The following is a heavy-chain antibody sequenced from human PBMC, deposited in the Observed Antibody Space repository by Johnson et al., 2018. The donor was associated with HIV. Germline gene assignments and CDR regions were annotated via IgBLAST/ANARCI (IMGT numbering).Heavy chain of an antibody. D-gene: IGHD1-26*01. CDR1: GFTFSSYW. V-gene: IGHV3-74*01. CDR3: ARVRGGRENAFDI. J-gene: IGHJ3*02. Sequence: VRLVESGGGLVQPGGSLRLSCAASGFTFSSYWMHWVRQAPGKGLVWVSRINSDGSSTRYADSVKGRFTISRDNSKNTLSLQMNSPRVEDTALYYCARVRGGRENAFDIWGQGTMVTVSS. CDR2: INSDGSST.